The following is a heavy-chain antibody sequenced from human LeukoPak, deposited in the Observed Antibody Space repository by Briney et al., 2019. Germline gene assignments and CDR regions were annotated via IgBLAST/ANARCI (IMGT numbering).Heavy chain of an antibody. Sequence: PSESLTLTCTVSGFSISGHYWSWIRQPPGKGLECIGFMHYSGTTLYNPSRKRRVSMSVSTSKDQFSLKLTSVSTADTAVDYCARLAAAVPIHSFYHDMDVWAKGTTVTVSS. CDR2: MHYSGTT. V-gene: IGHV4-59*11. CDR1: GFSISGHY. D-gene: IGHD6-13*01. J-gene: IGHJ6*03. CDR3: ARLAAAVPIHSFYHDMDV.